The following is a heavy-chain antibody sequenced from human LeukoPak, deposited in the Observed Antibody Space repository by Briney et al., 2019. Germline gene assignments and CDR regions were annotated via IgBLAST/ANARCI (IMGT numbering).Heavy chain of an antibody. CDR3: ARSHCSSTSCYPGDAFDI. D-gene: IGHD2-2*01. CDR1: GFTDSSNY. CDR2: IYSGGST. Sequence: PGGSLRLSCAASGFTDSSNYMSWVRQAPGKGLEWVSVIYSGGSTYYADSVKGRFTISRDNSKNTLYLQMNSLRAEDTAVYYCARSHCSSTSCYPGDAFDIWGQGTMVTVSS. J-gene: IGHJ3*02. V-gene: IGHV3-66*01.